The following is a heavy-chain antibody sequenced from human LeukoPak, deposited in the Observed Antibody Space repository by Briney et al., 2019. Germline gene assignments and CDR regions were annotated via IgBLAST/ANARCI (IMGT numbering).Heavy chain of an antibody. J-gene: IGHJ4*02. D-gene: IGHD2-2*01. Sequence: GGSLRLSCAAPGFTFSNYGMHWVRQAPGKGLEWVAVIWYDGSNKYYADSVKGRFTISRDNSKNTLYLQMNSLRVEDTAMYYCARFDCSSITCYSKYFDYWGQGTLSPSLQ. CDR3: ARFDCSSITCYSKYFDY. CDR1: GFTFSNYG. V-gene: IGHV3-33*01. CDR2: IWYDGSNK.